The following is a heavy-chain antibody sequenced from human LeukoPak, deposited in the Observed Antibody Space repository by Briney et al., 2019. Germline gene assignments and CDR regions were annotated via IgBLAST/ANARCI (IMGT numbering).Heavy chain of an antibody. CDR1: GYTFTSYG. J-gene: IGHJ4*02. Sequence: ASVKVSCKASGYTFTSYGISWVRQAPGQGLEWMGWISAYNGNTNYAQKLQGRVTMTTDTSTSTAYMELRSLRSDDTAVYYCARDHVGGIAAVATARYWGQGTLVTVSS. CDR2: ISAYNGNT. CDR3: ARDHVGGIAAVATARY. D-gene: IGHD6-13*01. V-gene: IGHV1-18*04.